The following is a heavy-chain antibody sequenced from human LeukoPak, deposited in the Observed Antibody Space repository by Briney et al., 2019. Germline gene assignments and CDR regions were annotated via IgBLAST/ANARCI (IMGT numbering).Heavy chain of an antibody. CDR3: ARDTRVVVPAATPKYYYYYMDV. D-gene: IGHD2-2*01. CDR2: IYTSGST. J-gene: IGHJ6*03. CDR1: GGSISSYY. Sequence: PSETLSLTCTVSGGSISSYYWSWIRQPAGKGLEWIGRIYTSGSTSYNPSLKSRVTISVDTSKNQFSLKLSSVTAADTAVYYCARDTRVVVPAATPKYYYYYMDVWGKGTTVTISS. V-gene: IGHV4-4*07.